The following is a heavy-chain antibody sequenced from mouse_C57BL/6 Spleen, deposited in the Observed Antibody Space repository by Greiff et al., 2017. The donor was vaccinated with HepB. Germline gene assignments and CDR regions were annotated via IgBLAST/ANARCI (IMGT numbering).Heavy chain of an antibody. V-gene: IGHV2-5*01. Sequence: VQLQQSGPGLVQPSQSLSITCTVSGFSLTSYGVHWVRQSPGKGLEWLGVIWRGGSTDYNAAFMSRLSITKDNSKSQVFFKMNSLQADDTAIYYCAEKWDYYCSRVWYFDVWGTGTTVTVSS. D-gene: IGHD1-1*01. CDR3: AEKWDYYCSRVWYFDV. CDR1: GFSLTSYG. CDR2: IWRGGST. J-gene: IGHJ1*03.